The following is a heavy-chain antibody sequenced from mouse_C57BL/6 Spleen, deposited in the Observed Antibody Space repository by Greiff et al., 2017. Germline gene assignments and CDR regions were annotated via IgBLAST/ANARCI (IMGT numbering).Heavy chain of an antibody. CDR1: GFTFNTYA. Sequence: EVQRVESGGGLVQPKGSLKLSCAASGFTFNTYAMHWVRQAPGKGLEWVARIRSKSSNYATYYADSVKDRFTISRDDSQSMLYLQMNNLKTEDTAMYYCVRDKSNFWYFDVWGTGTTVTVSS. J-gene: IGHJ1*03. V-gene: IGHV10-3*01. D-gene: IGHD2-5*01. CDR2: IRSKSSNYAT. CDR3: VRDKSNFWYFDV.